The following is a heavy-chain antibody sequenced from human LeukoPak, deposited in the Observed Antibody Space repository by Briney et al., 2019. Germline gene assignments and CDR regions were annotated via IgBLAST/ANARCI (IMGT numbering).Heavy chain of an antibody. CDR3: ARDSAVVPAAIFDY. D-gene: IGHD2-2*01. Sequence: GASVKVSCKASGYTFTSYAMHWVRQAPGQRLEWMGWINAGNGNTKCSQKFQGRVTITRDTSASTAYMELSSLRSENTAVYYCARDSAVVPAAIFDYWGQGTLVTVSS. V-gene: IGHV1-3*01. CDR2: INAGNGNT. J-gene: IGHJ4*02. CDR1: GYTFTSYA.